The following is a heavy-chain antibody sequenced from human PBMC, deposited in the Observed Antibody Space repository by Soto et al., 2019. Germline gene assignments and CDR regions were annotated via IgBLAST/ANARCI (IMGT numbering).Heavy chain of an antibody. CDR1: WFPFRSYC. J-gene: IGHJ4*02. V-gene: IGHV3-30*18. D-gene: IGHD5-18*01. Sequence: PGGFLRLSFATPWFPFRSYCMHRVPPAPSKGVEGGGVISYERKKKKNAENVKGRFTISRDNSKNTLYLQMNSLRAEDTVVYYCAKDFGRWVDTVIFPRYYFDYWGQGTLVTVSS. CDR3: AKDFGRWVDTVIFPRYYFDY. CDR2: ISYERKKK.